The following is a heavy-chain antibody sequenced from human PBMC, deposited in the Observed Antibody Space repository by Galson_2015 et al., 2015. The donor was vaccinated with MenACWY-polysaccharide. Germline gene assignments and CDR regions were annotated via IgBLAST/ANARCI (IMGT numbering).Heavy chain of an antibody. V-gene: IGHV5-51*03. CDR3: ARITGGEYLQY. CDR1: GYSFTSYW. J-gene: IGHJ1*01. Sequence: QSGAEVKKPGESLKISCKGLGYSFTSYWIGWERQMPGKGLEWMGIIYPGGSDARFSPSFQGQVTMSVDKSISTAYLQWSSLKASDTAIYYCARITGGEYLQYWGQGALVTV. CDR2: IYPGGSDA. D-gene: IGHD3-10*01.